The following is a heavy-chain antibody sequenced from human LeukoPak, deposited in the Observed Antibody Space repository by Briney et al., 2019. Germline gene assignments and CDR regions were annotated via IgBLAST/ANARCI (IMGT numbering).Heavy chain of an antibody. V-gene: IGHV1-18*01. D-gene: IGHD3-10*01. CDR1: GYTFTSYG. Sequence: GASVKVSCKASGYTFTSYGISWVRQAPGQGLEWMGWISAYNGNTNYAQKLQGRVTMTTDTSTSTAYMELRSLRSDDTAVYYCARDTSGSYPHWFDPWGQGTLVTVSS. J-gene: IGHJ5*02. CDR2: ISAYNGNT. CDR3: ARDTSGSYPHWFDP.